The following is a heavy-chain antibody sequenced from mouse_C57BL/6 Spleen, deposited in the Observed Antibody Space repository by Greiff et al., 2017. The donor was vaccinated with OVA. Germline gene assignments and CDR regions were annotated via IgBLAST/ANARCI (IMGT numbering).Heavy chain of an antibody. J-gene: IGHJ4*01. CDR1: GYSITSGYY. CDR2: ISYDGSN. CDR3: ARDLYYGTPYAMDY. V-gene: IGHV3-6*01. Sequence: EVQVVESGPGLVKPSQSLSLTCSVTGYSITSGYYWNWIRQFPGNKLEWMGYISYDGSNNYNPSLKNRISITRDTSKNQFFLKLNSVTTEDTATYYCARDLYYGTPYAMDYWGQGTSVTVSS. D-gene: IGHD2-1*01.